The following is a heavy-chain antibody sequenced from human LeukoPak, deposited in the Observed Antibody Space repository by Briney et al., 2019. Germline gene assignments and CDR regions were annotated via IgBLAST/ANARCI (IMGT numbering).Heavy chain of an antibody. D-gene: IGHD3-10*01. CDR2: INHSGST. CDR1: GGSFSGYY. CDR3: LGYYYGSGSYWDHWFDP. J-gene: IGHJ5*02. V-gene: IGHV4-34*01. Sequence: SETLSLTCAVYGGSFSGYYWSWIRQPPGKGLEWIGEINHSGSTNYNPSLKSRVTISVDTSKNQFSLKLSSVTAADTAAYYCLGYYYGSGSYWDHWFDPWGQGTLVTVSS.